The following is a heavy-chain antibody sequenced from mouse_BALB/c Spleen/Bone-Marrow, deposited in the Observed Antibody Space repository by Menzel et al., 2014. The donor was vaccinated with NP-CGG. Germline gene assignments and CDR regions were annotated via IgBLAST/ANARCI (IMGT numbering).Heavy chain of an antibody. V-gene: IGHV5-9-2*01. J-gene: IGHJ3*01. D-gene: IGHD2-4*01. CDR2: ISGGGSYT. Sequence: EVKLMESGGGLVKSGGSLKLPCAASGFTFSNYGMSWVRQTPEKRLEWVATISGGGSYTFYSDSVKGRFSISRDNAKNNLYLQLSSLRSEDTALYYCARHAYYDQTEVSFVYWGQGTLVTVSA. CDR3: ARHAYYDQTEVSFVY. CDR1: GFTFSNYG.